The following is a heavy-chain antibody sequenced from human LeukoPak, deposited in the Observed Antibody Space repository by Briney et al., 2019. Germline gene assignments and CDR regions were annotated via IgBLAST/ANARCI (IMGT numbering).Heavy chain of an antibody. J-gene: IGHJ6*04. Sequence: PSGTLSLTCAVSGDSITNDIWWTWVRQPPGKGLQWIGEMFSRGNIHYNPSLKDRVTILLDKSKNHFSLSLRSVTAADTAVYYCAKAAAYNPDIWGKGTTVTVSS. D-gene: IGHD5-24*01. CDR3: AKAAAYNPDI. CDR1: GDSITNDIW. V-gene: IGHV4-4*02. CDR2: MFSRGNI.